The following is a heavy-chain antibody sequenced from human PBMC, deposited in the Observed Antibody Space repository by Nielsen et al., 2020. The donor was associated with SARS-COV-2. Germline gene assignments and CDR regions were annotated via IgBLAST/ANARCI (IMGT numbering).Heavy chain of an antibody. Sequence: GGSLRLSCAASGFTFTDSTMHWVRQASGKGLEWVGRISTKANNYATVYTESVKDRVTISRDDSKNTAFLQMNRLRSEDTALYYCARVNPISNSWFDAFDIWGQGTMVTVSS. D-gene: IGHD6-13*01. CDR3: ARVNPISNSWFDAFDI. J-gene: IGHJ3*02. CDR1: GFTFTDST. V-gene: IGHV3-73*01. CDR2: ISTKANNYAT.